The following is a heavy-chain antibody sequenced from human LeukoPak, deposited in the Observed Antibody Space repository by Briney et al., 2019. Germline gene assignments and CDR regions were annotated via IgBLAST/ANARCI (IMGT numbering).Heavy chain of an antibody. D-gene: IGHD5-12*01. Sequence: GGSLRPSCAASGFTFSDHFLDWVRQAPGKGLEWVGRSRNKAKSYTTEYAASVKGRFTISRDDSKNSLYLQMNSLKTEDTAVYYCARVGSVARSDYLDYWGQGTLVTVSS. CDR2: SRNKAKSYTT. CDR3: ARVGSVARSDYLDY. J-gene: IGHJ4*02. V-gene: IGHV3-72*01. CDR1: GFTFSDHF.